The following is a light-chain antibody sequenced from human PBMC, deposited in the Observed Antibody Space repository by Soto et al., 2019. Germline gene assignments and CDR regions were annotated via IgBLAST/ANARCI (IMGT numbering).Light chain of an antibody. CDR3: QQSSSTAWT. Sequence: DIQMTQSPSSLSASVGDRVTITCRASQSISSYLNWYQQKPGKAPKLLIYAASSLQSGVPSRFSGSGSGTDFPLTTSSLQPEDFATYYCQQSSSTAWTFGQGTKGEIK. J-gene: IGKJ1*01. V-gene: IGKV1-39*01. CDR2: AAS. CDR1: QSISSY.